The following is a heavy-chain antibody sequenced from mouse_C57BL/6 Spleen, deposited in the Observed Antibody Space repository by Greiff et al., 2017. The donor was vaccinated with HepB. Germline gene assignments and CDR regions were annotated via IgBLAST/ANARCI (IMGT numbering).Heavy chain of an antibody. CDR3: AREGITTVVEDAMDY. CDR2: INPYNGGT. D-gene: IGHD1-1*01. CDR1: GYTFTDYY. J-gene: IGHJ4*01. Sequence: EVQLQQSGPVLVKPGASVKMSCKASGYTFTDYYMNWVKQSHGKSLEWIGVINPYNGGTSYNQKFKGKATLTVDKYSSTAYMELNSLTSEDSAVYDCAREGITTVVEDAMDYWGQGTSVTVSS. V-gene: IGHV1-19*01.